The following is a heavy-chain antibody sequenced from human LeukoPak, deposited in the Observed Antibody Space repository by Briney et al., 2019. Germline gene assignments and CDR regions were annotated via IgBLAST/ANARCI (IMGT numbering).Heavy chain of an antibody. Sequence: PGGSLRLSCAASGFTFSSYSMNWVRQAPGKGLGWVSSISSSSSYIYYADSVKGRFTVSRDNAKNSLYLQMNSLRAEDTAVYYCAREKVDGSGWYVDIDYWGQGTLVTVSS. V-gene: IGHV3-21*01. CDR3: AREKVDGSGWYVDIDY. J-gene: IGHJ4*02. CDR1: GFTFSSYS. D-gene: IGHD6-19*01. CDR2: ISSSSSYI.